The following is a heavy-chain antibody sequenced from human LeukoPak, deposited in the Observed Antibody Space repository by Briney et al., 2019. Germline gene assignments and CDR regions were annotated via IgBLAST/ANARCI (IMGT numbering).Heavy chain of an antibody. CDR1: GGSISSYY. Sequence: SETLSLTCTVSGGSISSYYWSWIRQPPGKGLEWIGYIYYSGSTNYNPSLKSRVTISVDTSKNQFSLKLSSVTAADTAVYYCARGQKGGSGWVYYYYYYGMDVWGQGTTVTVSS. CDR3: ARGQKGGSGWVYYYYYYGMDV. D-gene: IGHD6-19*01. CDR2: IYYSGST. J-gene: IGHJ6*02. V-gene: IGHV4-59*01.